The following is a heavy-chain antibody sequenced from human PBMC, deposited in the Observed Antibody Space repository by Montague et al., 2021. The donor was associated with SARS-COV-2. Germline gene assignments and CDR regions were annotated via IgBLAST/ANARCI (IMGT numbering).Heavy chain of an antibody. CDR1: GGSISSSSYY. V-gene: IGHV4-39*01. J-gene: IGHJ5*02. D-gene: IGHD2-2*01. Sequence: SETLSLTCTVSGGSISSSSYYWGWIRQPPGKGLEWIGSIYYSGSTXYXPSLKSRVTISVDTSKNQFSLKLSSVTAADTAVYYCARQGDQLLLEYWFDPWGQGTLVTVSS. CDR3: ARQGDQLLLEYWFDP. CDR2: IYYSGST.